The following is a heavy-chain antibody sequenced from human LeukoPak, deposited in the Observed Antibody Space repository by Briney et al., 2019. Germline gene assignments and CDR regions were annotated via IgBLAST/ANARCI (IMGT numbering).Heavy chain of an antibody. CDR3: ARGVLGYCSGGSCYQWFDP. V-gene: IGHV4-34*01. CDR2: INHSGST. CDR1: GFTVSNTY. D-gene: IGHD2-15*01. Sequence: PGGSLRLSCAASGFTVSNTYMSWVRQAPGKGLEWIGEINHSGSTNYNPSLKSRVTISVDTSKNQFSLKLSSVTAADTAVYYCARGVLGYCSGGSCYQWFDPWGQGTLVTVSS. J-gene: IGHJ5*02.